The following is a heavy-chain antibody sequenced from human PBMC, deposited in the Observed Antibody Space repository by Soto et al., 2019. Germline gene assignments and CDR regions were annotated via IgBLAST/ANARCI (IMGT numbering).Heavy chain of an antibody. J-gene: IGHJ4*02. CDR1: VGSISSYY. V-gene: IGHV4-59*01. Sequence: SETLSLTCTVSVGSISSYYWSWIRQPPGKELEWIGYIYYSGSTNYNPSLKSRVTISVDTSKNQFSLKLSSVTAADTAVYYCARVGPRRDGYNPFDYWGQGTLVTVSS. CDR2: IYYSGST. CDR3: ARVGPRRDGYNPFDY. D-gene: IGHD5-12*01.